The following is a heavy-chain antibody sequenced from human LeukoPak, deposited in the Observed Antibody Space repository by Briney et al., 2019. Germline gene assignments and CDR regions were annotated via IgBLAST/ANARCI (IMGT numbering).Heavy chain of an antibody. J-gene: IGHJ3*01. CDR1: GYSISVGYY. CDR2: IFHSGSI. CDR3: ARMRVSYYYDSSTYYPVAFDV. V-gene: IGHV4-38-2*01. Sequence: SETLSLTCAVSGYSISVGYYWGWIRQSPGKGLEWIATIFHSGSIYYNPSLKSRVTLSVDTSKNQFSLKLNSVTAADTAVYYCARMRVSYYYDSSTYYPVAFDVWGQGTMVTVSS. D-gene: IGHD3-22*01.